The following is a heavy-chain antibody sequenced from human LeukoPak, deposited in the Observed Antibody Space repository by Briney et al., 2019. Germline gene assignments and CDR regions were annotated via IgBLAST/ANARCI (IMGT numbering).Heavy chain of an antibody. D-gene: IGHD6-19*01. CDR2: TYYRSKWYN. CDR3: ARARAGFPGITVAGSTFDI. V-gene: IGHV6-1*01. J-gene: IGHJ3*02. Sequence: SQTLSLTCAISGDSVSSNSGAWNWIRQSPSRGLEWLGRTYYRSKWYNDYAESVKSRITINPDTSKNQLSLHLNSATPEDTAVYYCARARAGFPGITVAGSTFDIWGRGTMVTVSS. CDR1: GDSVSSNSGA.